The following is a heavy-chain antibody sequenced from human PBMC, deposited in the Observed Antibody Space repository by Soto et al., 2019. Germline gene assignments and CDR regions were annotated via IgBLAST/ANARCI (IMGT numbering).Heavy chain of an antibody. Sequence: QLQLQESGPGLVKPWETLSLTCSVSGGSISSSSHYWGWIRQPPGKGLEWIASIYYSGSTYYNPSLKSRVTISVDTSKNQFSLEVTSVTAADTAVYYCARDGGAAGPWIDAFDIWGQGTRVTVSS. J-gene: IGHJ3*02. CDR1: GGSISSSSHY. D-gene: IGHD2-2*03. V-gene: IGHV4-39*02. CDR3: ARDGGAAGPWIDAFDI. CDR2: IYYSGST.